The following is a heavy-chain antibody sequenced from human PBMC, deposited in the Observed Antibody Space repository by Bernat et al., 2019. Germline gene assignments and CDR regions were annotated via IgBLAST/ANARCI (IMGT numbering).Heavy chain of an antibody. V-gene: IGHV4-30-4*01. CDR3: ARVKYFDSSGDGMEYFDW. CDR1: GGSISSGDYY. D-gene: IGHD3-22*01. Sequence: QVQLQESGPGLVKPSQTLSLTCTVSGGSISSGDYYWSWIRQPPVKGLEWTGYISYSGRTAYNPSLKSRVTIAVDTSKNQFSLELSSVTAADTAVYYCARVKYFDSSGDGMEYFDWWDQGTLVTVCS. CDR2: ISYSGRT. J-gene: IGHJ4*02.